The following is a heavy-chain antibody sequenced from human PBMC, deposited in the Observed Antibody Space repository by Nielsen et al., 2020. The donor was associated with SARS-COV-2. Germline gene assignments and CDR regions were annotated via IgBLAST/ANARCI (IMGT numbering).Heavy chain of an antibody. J-gene: IGHJ6*02. V-gene: IGHV3-9*01. CDR2: IGWNGFTI. Sequence: SLKISCATSGFTFDDHAMHWVRQAPGKGLEWVSSIGWNGFTIGYADSVRGRFTISRDNAKKSLYLQMNNLRTEDTAVYYCAKSSNSDYYYYYGMDVWGQGTTVTVSS. CDR3: AKSSNSDYYYYYGMDV. D-gene: IGHD2-2*01. CDR1: GFTFDDHA.